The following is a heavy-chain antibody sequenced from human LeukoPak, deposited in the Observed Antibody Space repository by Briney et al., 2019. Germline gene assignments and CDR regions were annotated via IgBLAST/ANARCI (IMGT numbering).Heavy chain of an antibody. CDR3: ARGPSLWTTGTTNYYYYYMDV. Sequence: ASVKVSCKASGYTFTSYDINWVRQATGQGLEWMGWMNPNSGNTGYAQKFQGRVTITRNTSISTAYMELSSLRSEDTAVYYCARGPSLWTTGTTNYYYYYMDVWGKGTTVTVSS. D-gene: IGHD4-17*01. J-gene: IGHJ6*03. CDR2: MNPNSGNT. V-gene: IGHV1-8*03. CDR1: GYTFTSYD.